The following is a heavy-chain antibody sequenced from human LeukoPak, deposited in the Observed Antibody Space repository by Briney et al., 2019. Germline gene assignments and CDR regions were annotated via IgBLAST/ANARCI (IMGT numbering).Heavy chain of an antibody. CDR2: ISGSGGST. D-gene: IGHD2-8*01. CDR1: GFTFSSYS. Sequence: GGSLRLSCAASGFTFSSYSMNWVRQAPGKGLEWVSAISGSGGSTYYADSVKGRFTISRDNSKNTLYLQMNSLRAEDTAVYYCAKDISRGVQDNDYWGQGTLVTVSS. V-gene: IGHV3-23*01. J-gene: IGHJ4*02. CDR3: AKDISRGVQDNDY.